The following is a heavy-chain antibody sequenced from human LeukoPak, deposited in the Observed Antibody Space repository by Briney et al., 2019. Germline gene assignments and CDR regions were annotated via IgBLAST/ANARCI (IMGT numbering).Heavy chain of an antibody. J-gene: IGHJ6*03. Sequence: AGGSLRLSCAASGFTFSSYSMNWVRQAPGKGLEWVSSISSSSSYIYYADSVKGRFTISRDNAKNSLYLQMNSLRAEDTAVYYCARLGSTDVYYYMDVWGKGTTVTVSS. CDR3: ARLGSTDVYYYMDV. V-gene: IGHV3-21*01. CDR2: ISSSSSYI. CDR1: GFTFSSYS. D-gene: IGHD2-15*01.